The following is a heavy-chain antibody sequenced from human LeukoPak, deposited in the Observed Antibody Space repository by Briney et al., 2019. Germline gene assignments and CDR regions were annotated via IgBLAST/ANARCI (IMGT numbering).Heavy chain of an antibody. CDR2: INPSGGST. Sequence: ASVKVSCKASGYTFTSYYIHWVRQAPGQGLEWMGIINPSGGSTTYAQKFQGRVTMTRDTSTSTVYMELSSLRSEDTAVYYCARVTAILRCFDYWGQGTLVTVSS. V-gene: IGHV1-46*01. J-gene: IGHJ4*02. CDR1: GYTFTSYY. CDR3: ARVTAILRCFDY. D-gene: IGHD4-17*01.